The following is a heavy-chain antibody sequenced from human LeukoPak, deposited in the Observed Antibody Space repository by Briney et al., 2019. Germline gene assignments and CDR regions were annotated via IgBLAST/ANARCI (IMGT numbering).Heavy chain of an antibody. D-gene: IGHD3/OR15-3a*01. CDR2: IWYDGSNK. V-gene: IGHV3-33*01. J-gene: IGHJ4*02. CDR3: ARDRDYYFDY. Sequence: GGSLRLSCAASGFTFSSYGMHWVRQAPGKWLEWVAVIWYDGSNKYYADSVKGRFTISRDNSKNTLYLQMNSLRAEDTAVYYCARDRDYYFDYWGQGTLVTVSS. CDR1: GFTFSSYG.